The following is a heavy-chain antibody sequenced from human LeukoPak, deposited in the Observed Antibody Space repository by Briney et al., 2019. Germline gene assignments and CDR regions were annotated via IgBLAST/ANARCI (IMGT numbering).Heavy chain of an antibody. Sequence: PGGSLRLSCAASGFTFSSYGMHWVRQAPGKGLGWVAFIRYDGSNKYYADSVKGRFTISRDNSKNTLYLQMNSLRAEDTAVYYCAKDRADIVVVVAATYDAFDIWGQGTMVTVSS. V-gene: IGHV3-30*02. D-gene: IGHD2-15*01. CDR3: AKDRADIVVVVAATYDAFDI. CDR2: IRYDGSNK. J-gene: IGHJ3*02. CDR1: GFTFSSYG.